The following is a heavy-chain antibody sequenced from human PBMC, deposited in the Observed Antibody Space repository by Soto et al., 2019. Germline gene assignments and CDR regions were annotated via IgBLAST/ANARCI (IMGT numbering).Heavy chain of an antibody. CDR3: ARRYGGNLDY. Sequence: PSETLSLTCTVSGGSISSNSYYWGWIRQPPGKGLEWIGSIYYSGSTNYNPSLKSRVTISVDTSKNQFSLKLSSVTAADTAVYFCARRYGGNLDYWGQGTLVTVSS. D-gene: IGHD1-26*01. J-gene: IGHJ4*02. V-gene: IGHV4-39*07. CDR1: GGSISSNSYY. CDR2: IYYSGST.